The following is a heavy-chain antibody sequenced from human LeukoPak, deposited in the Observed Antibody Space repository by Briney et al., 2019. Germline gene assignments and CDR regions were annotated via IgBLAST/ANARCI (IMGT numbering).Heavy chain of an antibody. Sequence: ASVKVSCKASGYSFASYFIHWVRQAPGQGLEWMGIINPNGGSTGYAQKFQGRVSMSRDTSTSTVYMELSSLRSEDTAVYYCARDRRAGTGGGGGDYWGQGTLVTVSS. J-gene: IGHJ4*02. D-gene: IGHD6-19*01. V-gene: IGHV1-46*01. CDR1: GYSFASYF. CDR3: ARDRRAGTGGGGGDY. CDR2: INPNGGST.